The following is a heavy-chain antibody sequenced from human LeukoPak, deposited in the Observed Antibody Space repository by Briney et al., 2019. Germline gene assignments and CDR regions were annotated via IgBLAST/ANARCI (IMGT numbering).Heavy chain of an antibody. Sequence: PGGSLRLSCAASGFTFSSYWMSWVRQAPGKGLEWVANIKQDGSEKYYVDSVKGRLTISRDNAKNSLYLQMNSLRGEDTAVYYCAKDRGLYYYGSGSPEGDSWGQGTLVTVSS. J-gene: IGHJ4*02. CDR3: AKDRGLYYYGSGSPEGDS. CDR1: GFTFSSYW. D-gene: IGHD3-10*01. V-gene: IGHV3-7*03. CDR2: IKQDGSEK.